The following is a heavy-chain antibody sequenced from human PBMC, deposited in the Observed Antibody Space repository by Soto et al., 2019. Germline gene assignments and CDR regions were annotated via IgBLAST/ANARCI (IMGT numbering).Heavy chain of an antibody. CDR1: GFTFSSYA. CDR3: AREGYGDYGKPFDY. CDR2: ISYDGSNK. J-gene: IGHJ4*02. Sequence: PGGSLRLSCAASGFTFSSYAMHWVRQAPGKGLEWVAVISYDGSNKYYADSVKGRFTISRDNSKNTLYLQMNSLRSEDTAVYYCAREGYGDYGKPFDYWGQGTPVTVSS. D-gene: IGHD4-17*01. V-gene: IGHV3-30-3*01.